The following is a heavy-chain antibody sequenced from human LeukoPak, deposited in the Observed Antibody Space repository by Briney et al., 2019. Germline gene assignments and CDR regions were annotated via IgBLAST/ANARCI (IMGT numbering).Heavy chain of an antibody. CDR1: GYTFTSYD. Sequence: ASVKVSCKASGYTFTSYDINWVRQATGQGLEWMGWMNPNSGNTGYAQKFQGRVTMTRNTSISTAYMELSSLRSEDTAVYYCARGGISPIGYCSSTSCGLRFYYGMDVWGQGTTVTVSS. D-gene: IGHD2-2*01. CDR3: ARGGISPIGYCSSTSCGLRFYYGMDV. CDR2: MNPNSGNT. J-gene: IGHJ6*02. V-gene: IGHV1-8*01.